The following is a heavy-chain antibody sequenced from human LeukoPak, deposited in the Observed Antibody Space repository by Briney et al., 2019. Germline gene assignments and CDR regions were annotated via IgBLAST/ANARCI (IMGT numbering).Heavy chain of an antibody. CDR1: GFTFSSYG. V-gene: IGHV3-23*01. CDR3: AKWRTVAGHYFDY. Sequence: GGSLRLSCAASGFTFSSYGVSWVRQAPGKGLEWVSAISGSGGSTYYADSVKGRFTISRDNSKNTLYLQMNSLRAEDTAVYYCAKWRTVAGHYFDYWGQGTLVTVSS. D-gene: IGHD6-19*01. CDR2: ISGSGGST. J-gene: IGHJ4*02.